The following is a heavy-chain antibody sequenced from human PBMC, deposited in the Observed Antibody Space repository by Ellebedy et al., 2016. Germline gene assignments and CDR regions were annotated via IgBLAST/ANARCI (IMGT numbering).Heavy chain of an antibody. CDR3: ARGDYYDSSGYYDY. D-gene: IGHD3-22*01. J-gene: IGHJ4*02. CDR2: ISSSSSYI. CDR1: GFTFSSYS. Sequence: GESLKISCAASGFTFSSYSMNWVRQAPGKGLEWVSYISSSSSYIYYADSVKGRFTISRDNAKNSLYLQMNSLRAEDTAVYYCARGDYYDSSGYYDYWGQGTLVTVSS. V-gene: IGHV3-21*05.